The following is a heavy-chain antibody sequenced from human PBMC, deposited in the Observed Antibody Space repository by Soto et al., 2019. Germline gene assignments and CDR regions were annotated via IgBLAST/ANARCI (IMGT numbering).Heavy chain of an antibody. CDR2: VNPNSGDT. CDR1: GYSFTSYD. V-gene: IGHV1-8*01. CDR3: ARVSFLAPVTGAEIFDF. Sequence: QVQLVQSGAEVKKPGASVKVSCKASGYSFTSYDMNWVRQAPGQGLEWMGWVNPNSGDTDYAQKFQDRVTMTTDASIKTAYMELRSLRPEETAVYYCARVSFLAPVTGAEIFDFWGQGTMVTVSS. D-gene: IGHD2-21*02. J-gene: IGHJ3*01.